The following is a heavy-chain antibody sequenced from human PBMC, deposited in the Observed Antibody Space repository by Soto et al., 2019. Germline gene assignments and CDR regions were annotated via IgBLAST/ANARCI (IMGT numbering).Heavy chain of an antibody. D-gene: IGHD2-2*01. CDR1: GFSLSTTAEG. J-gene: IGHJ4*02. CDR2: IYWDDDE. V-gene: IGHV2-5*02. Sequence: QITLKESGPTLVKPTQTLTLTCTFSGFSLSTTAEGVGWIRQPPGNALEWLALIYWDDDERYSPSLKSRLTITQDTHKNQVVLTMTNVDPVDTATYYCAHGSCSSADCYPNPYLDYWGQGILVTVSS. CDR3: AHGSCSSADCYPNPYLDY.